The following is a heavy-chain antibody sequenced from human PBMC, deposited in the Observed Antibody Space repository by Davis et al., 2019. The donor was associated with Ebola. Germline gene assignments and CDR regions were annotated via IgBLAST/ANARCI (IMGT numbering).Heavy chain of an antibody. CDR3: ARGRVPRD. CDR1: GGSFSGYY. Sequence: MPSETLSLTCAVYGGSFSGYYWSWIRQSPGEGLEWIGEINHSGSTNYNPSLKSRVTISVDTSKNQFSLKLSSVTAADTAVYYRARGRVPRDWGQGTLVTVSS. CDR2: INHSGST. V-gene: IGHV4-34*01. J-gene: IGHJ4*02. D-gene: IGHD3-10*01.